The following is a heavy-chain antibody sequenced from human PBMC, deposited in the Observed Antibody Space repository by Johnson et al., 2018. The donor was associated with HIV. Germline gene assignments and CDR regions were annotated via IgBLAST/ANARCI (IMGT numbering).Heavy chain of an antibody. CDR3: AKDLRTVKAFDI. J-gene: IGHJ3*02. V-gene: IGHV3-20*04. D-gene: IGHD4-17*01. CDR1: GFTFDDHG. CDR2: ISWNSGSI. Sequence: VQLVESGGGVVRPGGSLRLSCAASGFTFDDHGMSWVRQGSGKGLEWVSGISWNSGSIGYADSVKVRFTISRDNSKNTLYLQMNSLRAEDTAVYYCAKDLRTVKAFDIWGQGTMVTVSS.